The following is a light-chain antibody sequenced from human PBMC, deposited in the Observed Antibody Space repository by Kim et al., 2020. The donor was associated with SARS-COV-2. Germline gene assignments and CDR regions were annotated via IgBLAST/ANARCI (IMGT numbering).Light chain of an antibody. Sequence: EIVLTQSPATLSLSPGERATLSCRASQSVTSSYLAWYRQKPGQAPGLLIFGASSRATAISDMFSGSGSGTDFTLTISRLGPKVFAVYYWQEYGRSPRTFGRGTKVDIK. J-gene: IGKJ1*01. V-gene: IGKV3-20*01. CDR3: QEYGRSPRT. CDR1: QSVTSSY. CDR2: GAS.